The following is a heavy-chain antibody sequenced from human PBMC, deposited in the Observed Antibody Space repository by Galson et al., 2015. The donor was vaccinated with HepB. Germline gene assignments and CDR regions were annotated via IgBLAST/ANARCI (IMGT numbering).Heavy chain of an antibody. CDR1: GYTFTTYA. D-gene: IGHD5-24*01. CDR2: INTNTGNP. V-gene: IGHV7-4-1*02. Sequence: SVKVSCKASGYTFTTYAMNWVRQAPGQGPEWMGWINTNTGNPGYAQGFTGRFVFSLDTSVSTAYLQISSLQAEDTAVYYCVRGQSPASRYWGQGALVTVSS. CDR3: VRGQSPASRY. J-gene: IGHJ4*02.